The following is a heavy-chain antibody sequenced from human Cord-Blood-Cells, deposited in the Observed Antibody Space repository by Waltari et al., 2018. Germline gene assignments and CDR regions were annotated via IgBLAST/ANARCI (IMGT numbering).Heavy chain of an antibody. D-gene: IGHD3-3*01. J-gene: IGHJ2*01. V-gene: IGHV4-38-2*02. CDR3: ARDQGSTIFGVVTYWYFDL. CDR1: GYSISSGSY. Sequence: QVQLQESGPGLVKPSETLSLTCAVSGYSISSGSYWGWIRQPPGKGLEWIGSIYHSGSTYYNPSLKSRVTISVDTSKNQFSLKLSSVTAADTAVYYFARDQGSTIFGVVTYWYFDLWGRGTLVTVSS. CDR2: IYHSGST.